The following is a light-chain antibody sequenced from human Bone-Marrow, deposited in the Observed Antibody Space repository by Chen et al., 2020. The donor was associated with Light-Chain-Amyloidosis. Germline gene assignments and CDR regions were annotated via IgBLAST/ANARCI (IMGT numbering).Light chain of an antibody. Sequence: SYELTQPPSVSVSPGQTARFICSGDDLPTKYAYWYQQKPGQAPVLVIHRDTERPSGISERFSGSSSGTTATLTISGVQAEDEADYHCQSADSSGTYEVRFGGGTKLTV. CDR1: DLPTKY. J-gene: IGLJ2*01. CDR2: RDT. V-gene: IGLV3-25*03. CDR3: QSADSSGTYEVR.